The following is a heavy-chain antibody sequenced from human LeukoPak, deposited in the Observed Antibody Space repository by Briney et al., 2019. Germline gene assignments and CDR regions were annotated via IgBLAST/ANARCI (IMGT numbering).Heavy chain of an antibody. CDR1: GGSISSSSYY. V-gene: IGHV4-39*07. Sequence: SENLSFNCTVSGGSISSSSYYWGWLRQPPGTGLEWIASIYYSGSTYYYPSLKSRVTISLDTSKYLFSLKLSSVAAADTAVYYCASCKSSAASDAFDIWGQGTMVTVSS. D-gene: IGHD6-25*01. CDR2: IYYSGST. J-gene: IGHJ3*02. CDR3: ASCKSSAASDAFDI.